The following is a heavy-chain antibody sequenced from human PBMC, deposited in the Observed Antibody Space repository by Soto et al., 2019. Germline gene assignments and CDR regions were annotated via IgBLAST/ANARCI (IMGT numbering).Heavy chain of an antibody. J-gene: IGHJ4*02. CDR1: GFTFSSYA. CDR2: ISGSGGST. V-gene: IGHV3-23*01. CDR3: AKDRSGITMVRGVSY. D-gene: IGHD3-10*01. Sequence: GGSLRLSCAASGFTFSSYAMSWVRQAPGKGLEWVSAISGSGGSTYYADSVKGRFTISRENSKNTLYLQMNSLRAEDTAVYYCAKDRSGITMVRGVSYWGQGTLVTVSS.